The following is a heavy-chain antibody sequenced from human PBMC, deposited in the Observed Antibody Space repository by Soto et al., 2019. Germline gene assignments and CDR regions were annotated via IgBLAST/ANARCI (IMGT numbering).Heavy chain of an antibody. J-gene: IGHJ6*02. CDR1: GGSISSGDCY. Sequence: QVQLQESGPGLVNPSQTLSLTCTVSGGSISSGDCYWSWVRQPPGKGLEWIGYIYYSGSTYYSPSRKRRATISIDTSKNQFSLKLSSVTAADTAVYYCARDIVATKDLGGYYYYDMDVWGQGTTVTVSS. CDR2: IYYSGST. CDR3: ARDIVATKDLGGYYYYDMDV. V-gene: IGHV4-30-4*01. D-gene: IGHD5-12*01.